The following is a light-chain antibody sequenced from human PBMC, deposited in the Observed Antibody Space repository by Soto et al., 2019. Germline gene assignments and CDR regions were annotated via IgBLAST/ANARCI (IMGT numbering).Light chain of an antibody. Sequence: SYELTQPSSVSVSPGQTARITCSGDLLTKKYARWFQQKPGQAPVLIIYKDTERPSGIPARFSGSSSGTTVTLTISGAQVDDEADYYCYSAADNSGVFGGGTKLTVL. CDR1: LLTKKY. CDR2: KDT. J-gene: IGLJ3*02. V-gene: IGLV3-27*01. CDR3: YSAADNSGV.